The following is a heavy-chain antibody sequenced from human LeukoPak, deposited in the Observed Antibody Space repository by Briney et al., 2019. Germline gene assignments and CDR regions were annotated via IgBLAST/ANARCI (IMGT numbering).Heavy chain of an antibody. CDR1: GFTFSSYA. Sequence: PGGSLRLSCAASGFTFSSYAMSWVRQAPGKGLEWVSTISDRGGSTYYADSVKGRFTISRDNSKNTLYLQMNSLRTEDPAVYHCAKDLGESDSSGYYFYGFDIWGRGTVVTVSS. CDR3: AKDLGESDSSGYYFYGFDI. J-gene: IGHJ3*02. D-gene: IGHD3-22*01. CDR2: ISDRGGST. V-gene: IGHV3-23*01.